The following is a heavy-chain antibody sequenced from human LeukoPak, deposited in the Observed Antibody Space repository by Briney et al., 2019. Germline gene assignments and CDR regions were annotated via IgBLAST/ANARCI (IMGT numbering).Heavy chain of an antibody. D-gene: IGHD1-14*01. J-gene: IGHJ4*02. CDR2: IYPGDSDT. CDR1: GYSFSSNW. V-gene: IGHV5-51*01. Sequence: GESLKISCKGSGYSFSSNWIAWVRQMPGKGLEWMGIIYPGDSDTRYSPSFQGQVTISADKSISTAYLQWSSLKASDTAMYYCARRISVYYFDYWGQGTLVTVSS. CDR3: ARRISVYYFDY.